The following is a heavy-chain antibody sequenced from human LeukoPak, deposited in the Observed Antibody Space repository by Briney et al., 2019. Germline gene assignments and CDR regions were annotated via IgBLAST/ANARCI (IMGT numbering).Heavy chain of an antibody. J-gene: IGHJ4*02. V-gene: IGHV3-9*01. CDR3: AKTHYYDSSGYYFDY. Sequence: PGRSLRLSCAASGFTFDDYAMRWVRQAPGKGLEWVSGISWNSGSIGYADSVKGRFTISRDNAKNSLYLQMNSLRAEDTALYYCAKTHYYDSSGYYFDYWGQGTLVTASS. CDR2: ISWNSGSI. CDR1: GFTFDDYA. D-gene: IGHD3-22*01.